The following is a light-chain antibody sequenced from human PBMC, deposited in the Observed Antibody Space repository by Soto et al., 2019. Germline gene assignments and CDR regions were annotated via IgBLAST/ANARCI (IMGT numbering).Light chain of an antibody. Sequence: QSVLTQPPSASGTPGQRVTISCSGSSSNIGVNYAYWYQQLPGTAPKLLIYTNNQRPSGVPDRFSGSKSGTSASLAISGLRSEDEADYHCATWDDSLSGVVFGGGTKVTVL. V-gene: IGLV1-47*01. CDR2: TNN. CDR3: ATWDDSLSGVV. J-gene: IGLJ2*01. CDR1: SSNIGVNY.